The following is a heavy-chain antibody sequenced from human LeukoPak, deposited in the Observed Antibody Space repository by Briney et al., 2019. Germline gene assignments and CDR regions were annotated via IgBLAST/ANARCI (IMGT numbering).Heavy chain of an antibody. CDR3: ARDLCWGCFDD. Sequence: PGGSLRLSCVGSGFNFRNYDMSWVRQAPGKGLEWVSEISGSGGATDFADSVKGRFTISRDNSKNTLFLQMNSLRAEDTAVYYCARDLCWGCFDDWGQGNLVTVSS. J-gene: IGHJ4*02. D-gene: IGHD3-10*02. CDR1: GFNFRNYD. CDR2: ISGSGGAT. V-gene: IGHV3-23*01.